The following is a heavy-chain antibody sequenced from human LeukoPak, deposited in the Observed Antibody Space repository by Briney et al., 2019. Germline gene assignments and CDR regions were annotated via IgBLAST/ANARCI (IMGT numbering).Heavy chain of an antibody. J-gene: IGHJ3*02. CDR1: GGSISSYY. CDR3: ARRLTPDAFDI. V-gene: IGHV4-59*08. Sequence: SETLSLTCTVSGGSISSYYWSWIRQPPGKGLEWIGYIYYSGSTNYNPSLKSRVTISVDTSKNQFSLKLSSVTAADTAVYYCARRLTPDAFDIWGQGTTVTVTS. D-gene: IGHD1-14*01. CDR2: IYYSGST.